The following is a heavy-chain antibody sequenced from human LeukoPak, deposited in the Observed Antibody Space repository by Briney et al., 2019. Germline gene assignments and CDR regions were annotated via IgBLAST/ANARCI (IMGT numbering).Heavy chain of an antibody. CDR1: GFSVSSTY. D-gene: IGHD3-10*01. Sequence: HPGGSLRLSCAASGFSVSSTYVSSVRQAPGQGLEWVSLIYNSGTTFYADSVQGRFTISRDNSKHTLYLQMNSLRAEDTAIYYCARDSSSFPNYFDFWGQGTLVTVSS. CDR3: ARDSSSFPNYFDF. V-gene: IGHV3-53*01. CDR2: IYNSGTT. J-gene: IGHJ4*02.